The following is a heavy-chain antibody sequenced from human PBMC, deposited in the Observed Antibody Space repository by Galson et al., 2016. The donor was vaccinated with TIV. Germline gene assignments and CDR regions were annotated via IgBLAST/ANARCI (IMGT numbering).Heavy chain of an antibody. V-gene: IGHV1-2*02. Sequence: SVKVSCKASGYSFSAYYMHWVRHAPGQGLEWMGWINPNTCGTIYAQKFQGRVTMTRDTTFNTVYMDVSDLRYDGTAVYYCARGYGSDPDYWGQGTLVTVSS. CDR1: GYSFSAYY. CDR3: ARGYGSDPDY. D-gene: IGHD3-10*01. CDR2: INPNTCGT. J-gene: IGHJ4*01.